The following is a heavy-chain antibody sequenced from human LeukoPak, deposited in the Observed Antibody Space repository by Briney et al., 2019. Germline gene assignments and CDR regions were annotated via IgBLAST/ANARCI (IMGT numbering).Heavy chain of an antibody. CDR1: GYSISNGYF. J-gene: IGHJ3*02. CDR2: IYRTGTT. CDR3: ARDGYNPVAFDI. Sequence: SETLSLTCTVSGYSISNGYFWGWIRQPPGKGLEWIGNIYRTGTTFYTPSLQSRVSISVDPSKNTFSLKLRSVPAADTAVYYCARDGYNPVAFDIWGQGTVVTVSS. V-gene: IGHV4-38-2*02. D-gene: IGHD5-24*01.